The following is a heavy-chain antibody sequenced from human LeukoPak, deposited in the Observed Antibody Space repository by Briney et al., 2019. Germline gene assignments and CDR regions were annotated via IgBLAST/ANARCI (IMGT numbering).Heavy chain of an antibody. J-gene: IGHJ4*02. D-gene: IGHD6-19*01. CDR3: ARDRGRGWYGVDY. CDR2: VYYSGST. Sequence: SETLSLTCTVSGGSISSNYWSWLRQSPGKGLEWIAYVYYSGSTNYNPSLKSRATISIDRSKNQVSLILSSVTAADTAVYYCARDRGRGWYGVDYWGQGTLVTVSS. V-gene: IGHV4-59*01. CDR1: GGSISSNY.